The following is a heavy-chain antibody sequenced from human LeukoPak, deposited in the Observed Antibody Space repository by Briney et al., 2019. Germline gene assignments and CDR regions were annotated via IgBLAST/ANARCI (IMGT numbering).Heavy chain of an antibody. J-gene: IGHJ6*04. D-gene: IGHD3-9*01. Sequence: PSETPSLTCAVYGGSFSGYYWSWIRQPPGKGLEWIGEINHSGSTNYNPSLKSRVTISVDTSKNQFSLKLSSVTAADTAVYYCAIEHYDILTGYYSPDYYYGMDVWGKGTTVTVSS. CDR1: GGSFSGYY. V-gene: IGHV4-34*01. CDR2: INHSGST. CDR3: AIEHYDILTGYYSPDYYYGMDV.